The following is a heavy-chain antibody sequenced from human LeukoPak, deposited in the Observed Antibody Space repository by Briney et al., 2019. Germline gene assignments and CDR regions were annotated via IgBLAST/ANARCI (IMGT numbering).Heavy chain of an antibody. Sequence: SETLSLTCAVYGGSFSGYYWSWIRQPPGKGLEWIGEINHSGSTNYNPSLKSRVTISVDTSKNQFSLKLSSVTAADTAVYYCARASGSSGGVVYYYYYYMDVWGKGTTVTVSS. J-gene: IGHJ6*03. V-gene: IGHV4-34*01. CDR2: INHSGST. D-gene: IGHD1-26*01. CDR3: ARASGSSGGVVYYYYYYMDV. CDR1: GGSFSGYY.